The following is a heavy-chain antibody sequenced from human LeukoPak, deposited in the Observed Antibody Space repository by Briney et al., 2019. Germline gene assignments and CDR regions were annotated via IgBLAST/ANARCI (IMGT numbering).Heavy chain of an antibody. Sequence: ASVKVSCKASGYTFTGYYMHWVRQAPGQGLEWMGWINPNSGGTNYAQKFQGRVTMTEDTSTDTAYMELSSLRSEDTAVYYCATVSNWNYYYWGQGTLVTVSS. CDR2: INPNSGGT. V-gene: IGHV1-2*02. CDR1: GYTFTGYY. D-gene: IGHD1-7*01. CDR3: ATVSNWNYYY. J-gene: IGHJ4*02.